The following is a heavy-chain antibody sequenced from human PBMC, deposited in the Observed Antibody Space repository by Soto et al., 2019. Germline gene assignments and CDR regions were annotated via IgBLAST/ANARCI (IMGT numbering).Heavy chain of an antibody. CDR1: GGSFSGYY. D-gene: IGHD2-21*02. J-gene: IGHJ5*02. V-gene: IGHV4-34*01. CDR3: ARGGAFDPWTASPNWFDP. Sequence: SETLSLTCAVYGGSFSGYYWSWIRQPPGKGLEWIGEINHSGSTNYNPSLKSRVTISVDTSKNQFSLKLSSVTAADTAVYYCARGGAFDPWTASPNWFDPWGQGTLVTVSS. CDR2: INHSGST.